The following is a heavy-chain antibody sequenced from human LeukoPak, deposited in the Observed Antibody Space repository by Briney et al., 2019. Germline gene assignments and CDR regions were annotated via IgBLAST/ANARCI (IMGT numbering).Heavy chain of an antibody. CDR2: IHPNSGST. D-gene: IGHD6-19*01. Sequence: GASVKASCKTSGYTFNGYYMHWVRQAPGQRLEWMGWIHPNSGSTNYSQKVQGRVTMTRDTSISTAYMELSRLRSDDTAVYYCARIRRSESLIDYWGQGTLVTVSS. J-gene: IGHJ4*02. CDR1: GYTFNGYY. CDR3: ARIRRSESLIDY. V-gene: IGHV1-2*02.